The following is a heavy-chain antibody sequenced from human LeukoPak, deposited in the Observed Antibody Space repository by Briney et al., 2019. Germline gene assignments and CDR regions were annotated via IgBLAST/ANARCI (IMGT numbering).Heavy chain of an antibody. CDR2: ICDTDNSA. Sequence: PGGSLRLSCAASGFTFRSYAMTWVRQAPGKGLEGLSGICDTDNSAYYAASVKRQITITRDNSKNTLYRQMNSLRADNTALYYCARDPGDYHCDYWGQGTLVTVSS. CDR3: ARDPGDYHCDY. CDR1: GFTFRSYA. D-gene: IGHD4-17*01. V-gene: IGHV3-23*01. J-gene: IGHJ4*02.